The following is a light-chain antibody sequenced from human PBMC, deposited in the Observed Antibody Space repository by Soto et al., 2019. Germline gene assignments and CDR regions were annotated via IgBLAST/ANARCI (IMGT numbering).Light chain of an antibody. CDR1: QSVSSTY. V-gene: IGKV3-20*01. CDR3: QQYGRSPLT. CDR2: GAS. J-gene: IGKJ4*01. Sequence: EIVLTQSPGTLSLSPGERATLSGRASQSVSSTYLAWYRQKPGQAPRLLIYGASTRATGIPDRFSGSGSGTLFPLTISRLEPEDFAVYYCQQYGRSPLTFGGGTKVEIK.